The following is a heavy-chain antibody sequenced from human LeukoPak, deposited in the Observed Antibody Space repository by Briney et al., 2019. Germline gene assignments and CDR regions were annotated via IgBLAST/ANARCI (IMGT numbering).Heavy chain of an antibody. J-gene: IGHJ5*02. CDR2: ISSSGSTI. CDR1: GFTFSTYE. CDR3: ARDSADCGGDCYPGS. V-gene: IGHV3-48*03. Sequence: GGSLRLSCAASGFTFSTYEMNWVRQAPGKGLEWVSYISSSGSTIYYADSVKGRFTISRDNAKNSLYLQMNSLRAEDTAVYYCARDSADCGGDCYPGSWGQGTLVTVSS. D-gene: IGHD2-21*02.